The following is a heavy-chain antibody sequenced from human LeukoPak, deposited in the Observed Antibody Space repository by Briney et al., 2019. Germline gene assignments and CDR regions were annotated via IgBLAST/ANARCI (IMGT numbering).Heavy chain of an antibody. CDR2: IHTSGAS. CDR3: ARLGSYHDF. Sequence: SETLSLTCTVSGASISNYYWNLIRQTPEKGLEWMGHIHTSGASRYYPSLESRLTLSIHTSRNQLSLKLTSVTAADTAVYFCARLGSYHDFWGQGALVTVSS. J-gene: IGHJ4*02. D-gene: IGHD1-26*01. V-gene: IGHV4-4*09. CDR1: GASISNYY.